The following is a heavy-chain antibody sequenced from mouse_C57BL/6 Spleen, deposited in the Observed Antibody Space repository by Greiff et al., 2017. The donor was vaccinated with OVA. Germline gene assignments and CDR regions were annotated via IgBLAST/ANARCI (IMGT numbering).Heavy chain of an antibody. V-gene: IGHV1-22*01. Sequence: EVQLKESGPELVKPGASVKMSCKASGYTFTDYNMHWVKQSHGKSLEWIGYINPNNGGTSYNQKFKGKATLTVNKSSSTAYMELRSLTSEDSAVYYCVYGGSYRYFDVWGTGTTVTVSS. D-gene: IGHD1-1*01. CDR2: INPNNGGT. J-gene: IGHJ1*03. CDR3: VYGGSYRYFDV. CDR1: GYTFTDYN.